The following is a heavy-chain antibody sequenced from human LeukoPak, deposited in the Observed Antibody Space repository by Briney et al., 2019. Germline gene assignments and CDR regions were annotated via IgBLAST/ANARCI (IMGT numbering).Heavy chain of an antibody. V-gene: IGHV3-21*01. CDR3: ASISSIAARRVRAFDI. D-gene: IGHD6-6*01. J-gene: IGHJ3*02. Sequence: GESLKISCAASGFTFSSYSMNWVRQAPGKGLEWVSSISSSSSHIYYADSVKGRFTISRDNAKNSLYLQMNSLRAEDTAVYYCASISSIAARRVRAFDIWGQGTMVTVSS. CDR1: GFTFSSYS. CDR2: ISSSSSHI.